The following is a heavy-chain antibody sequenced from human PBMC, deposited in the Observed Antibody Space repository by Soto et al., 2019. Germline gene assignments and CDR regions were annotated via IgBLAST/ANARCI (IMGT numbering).Heavy chain of an antibody. CDR3: STGVSCTRYMCPFYNYGLDV. V-gene: IGHV5-10-1*01. D-gene: IGHD3-16*02. J-gene: IGHJ6*02. CDR2: IAPGDSHT. Sequence: GESLKISCQASGDNFGDNFTSYWVTWVRQVPGKGLEWMGRIAPGDSHTNYSPSFEGHVTISADKSIRTAYMRWNSLKTSDTAIYYCSTGVSCTRYMCPFYNYGLDVWGQGTTVTVSS. CDR1: GDNFGDNFTSYW.